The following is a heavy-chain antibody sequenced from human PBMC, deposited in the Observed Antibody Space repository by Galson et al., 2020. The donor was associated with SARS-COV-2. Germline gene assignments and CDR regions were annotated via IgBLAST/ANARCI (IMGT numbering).Heavy chain of an antibody. V-gene: IGHV3-23*01. CDR2: IGDSNGPNT. J-gene: IGHJ4*02. Sequence: TGGSLRLSCAASGFTFNNYAMSWVRQAPGKGLEWVSTIGDSNGPNTHYADSVKGRFTISRDNSQNTLYLQMNSLRAEDTAVYYCARAAHYFISGSPTDSWGQGTLVTVSS. CDR1: GFTFNNYA. CDR3: ARAAHYFISGSPTDS. D-gene: IGHD3-10*01.